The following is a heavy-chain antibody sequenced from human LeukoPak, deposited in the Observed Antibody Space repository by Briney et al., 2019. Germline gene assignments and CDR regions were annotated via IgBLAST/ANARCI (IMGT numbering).Heavy chain of an antibody. Sequence: PGGSLRLSCAASGFTFSSYAMSWVRQAPGKGREWVSAISGSGGSTYYADSVKGRFTISRDNSKNTLYLQMNSLRAEDTAVYYCAKGRRSGDYVFDYWGQGTLVTVSS. CDR2: ISGSGGST. D-gene: IGHD4-17*01. CDR3: AKGRRSGDYVFDY. V-gene: IGHV3-23*01. J-gene: IGHJ4*02. CDR1: GFTFSSYA.